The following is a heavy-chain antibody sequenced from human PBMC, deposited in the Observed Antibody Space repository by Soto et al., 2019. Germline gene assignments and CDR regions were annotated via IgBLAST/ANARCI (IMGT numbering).Heavy chain of an antibody. V-gene: IGHV3-15*01. CDR1: GFTFNIAY. J-gene: IGHJ6*02. CDR3: TTDGPFSPYYYYGMDV. Sequence: GGSLRLSCVASGFTFNIAYMSWVRQAPGRGLDWVGRIKSKTDGGTADYAAPVKGRFTISRDDSKNTLYLQMNSLKTEDTAVYYCTTDGPFSPYYYYGMDVWGQGTTVTVSS. CDR2: IKSKTDGGTA.